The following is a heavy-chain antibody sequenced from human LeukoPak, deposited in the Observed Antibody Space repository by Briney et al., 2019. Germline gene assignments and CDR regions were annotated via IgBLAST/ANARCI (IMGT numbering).Heavy chain of an antibody. J-gene: IGHJ3*02. CDR1: GGSISRGGYY. CDR2: IYYTGST. Sequence: PSETLSLTCTVSGGSISRGGYYWSWIRQHPGKGLEWIGYIYYTGSTYYNPSLKSRVTISVDTSKNRFSLKLSSVTAADTAVYYCARGLDICGGDCSSAFDIWGQGTMVTVSS. CDR3: ARGLDICGGDCSSAFDI. D-gene: IGHD2-21*02. V-gene: IGHV4-31*03.